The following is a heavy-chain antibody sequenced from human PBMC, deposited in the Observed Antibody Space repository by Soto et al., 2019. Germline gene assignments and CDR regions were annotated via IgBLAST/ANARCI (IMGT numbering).Heavy chain of an antibody. Sequence: SVKVSCKASGFTFTSSAVQWVRQARGQRLEWIGWIVVGSGNTNYAQKFQERVTITRDMSTSTAYMELSSLRSEDTAVYYCAAIAAAGNYFDYWGQGTLVTVSS. CDR2: IVVGSGNT. V-gene: IGHV1-58*01. J-gene: IGHJ4*02. D-gene: IGHD6-13*01. CDR3: AAIAAAGNYFDY. CDR1: GFTFTSSA.